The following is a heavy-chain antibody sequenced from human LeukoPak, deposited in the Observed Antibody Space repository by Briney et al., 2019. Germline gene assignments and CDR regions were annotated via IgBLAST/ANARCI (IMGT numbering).Heavy chain of an antibody. J-gene: IGHJ4*02. CDR3: ARAPQPCSSTSSSEIYFDY. CDR1: GVTVSSNY. V-gene: IGHV3-66*01. CDR2: IYSGGST. D-gene: IGHD2-2*01. Sequence: GGSLRLSCAASGVTVSSNYMSWVRQAPGKGLEWVSVIYSGGSTYYADSVKGRFTISRDNSKNTLYLQMNSVRADDTAVYYCARAPQPCSSTSSSEIYFDYWGQGTLVTVSS.